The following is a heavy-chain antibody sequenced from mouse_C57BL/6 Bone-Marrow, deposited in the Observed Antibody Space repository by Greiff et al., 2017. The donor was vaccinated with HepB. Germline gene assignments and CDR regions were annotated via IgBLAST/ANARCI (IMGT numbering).Heavy chain of an antibody. CDR2: IYPRSGNT. CDR3: ARSAGYYFYAMDY. D-gene: IGHD2-3*01. Sequence: QVQLKESGAELARPGASVKLSCKASGYTFTSYGISWVKQRTGQGLEWIGEIYPRSGNTYYNEKFKGKATLTADKSSSTAYMELRSLTSEDSAVYFCARSAGYYFYAMDYWGQGTSVTVSS. V-gene: IGHV1-81*01. J-gene: IGHJ4*01. CDR1: GYTFTSYG.